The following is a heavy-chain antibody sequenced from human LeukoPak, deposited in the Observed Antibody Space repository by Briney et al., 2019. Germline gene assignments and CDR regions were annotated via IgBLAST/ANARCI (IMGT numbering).Heavy chain of an antibody. Sequence: PGVPLRLSCGACGFTLYSYSVHWVRQAPGKGLEWVTAISDDGTYKFYAASVKGRFTISRDNSKNTLYLQMNSLRVEDTAIYYCTRGMLRQPPDYWGQGMLVTVSS. CDR3: TRGMLRQPPDY. D-gene: IGHD3-10*02. J-gene: IGHJ4*02. V-gene: IGHV3-30-3*01. CDR2: ISDDGTYK. CDR1: GFTLYSYS.